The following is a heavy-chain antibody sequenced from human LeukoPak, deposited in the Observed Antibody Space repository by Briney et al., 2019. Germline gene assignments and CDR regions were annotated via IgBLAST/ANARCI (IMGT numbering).Heavy chain of an antibody. Sequence: PGGSLRLSCAASGFAFSSYSMNWVRQAPGKGLEWVSSISSSSNPIYYADSVKGRFIISRDNAKNSLYLQMNSLRAEDTAVYYCARVRNGDFDYWGQGTLVTVSS. J-gene: IGHJ4*02. D-gene: IGHD2-8*01. V-gene: IGHV3-21*01. CDR1: GFAFSSYS. CDR3: ARVRNGDFDY. CDR2: ISSSSNPI.